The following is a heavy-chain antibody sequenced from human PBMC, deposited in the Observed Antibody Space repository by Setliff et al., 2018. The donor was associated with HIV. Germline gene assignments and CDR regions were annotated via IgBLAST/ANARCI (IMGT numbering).Heavy chain of an antibody. CDR3: ARDRSGIAVAAPDAFDV. V-gene: IGHV1-69*06. CDR2: IIPLLGTP. J-gene: IGHJ3*01. CDR1: GGSFRNYA. Sequence: SVKVSCKASGGSFRNYAINWVRQAPGQGLEWMGGIIPLLGTPNHAHKFQGRVTITADKYSSTVYMELSSLRSEDSAVFYCARDRSGIAVAAPDAFDVWGQGTMVTVSS. D-gene: IGHD6-19*01.